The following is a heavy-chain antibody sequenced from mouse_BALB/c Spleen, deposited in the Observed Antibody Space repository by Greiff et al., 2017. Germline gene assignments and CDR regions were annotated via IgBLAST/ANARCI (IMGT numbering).Heavy chain of an antibody. CDR2: ISSGGGST. CDR3: ARGGYFDY. J-gene: IGHJ2*01. V-gene: IGHV5-12-1*01. Sequence: EVKLVESGGGLVKPGGSLKLSCAASGFAFSSYDMSWVRQTPEKRLEWVAYISSGGGSTYYPDTVKGRFTISRDNAKNTLYLQMSSLKSEDTAMYYCARGGYFDYWGQGTTLTVSS. CDR1: GFAFSSYD.